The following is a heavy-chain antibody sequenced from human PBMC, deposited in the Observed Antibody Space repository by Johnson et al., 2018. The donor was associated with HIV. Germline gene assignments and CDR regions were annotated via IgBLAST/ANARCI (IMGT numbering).Heavy chain of an antibody. CDR3: ARDKDYGGNHAAFDI. Sequence: VQLVESGGGLVQPGGSLRLSCAVSGFTFSSYAMSWVRQAPGKGLEWVSAISGSGGSTYYADSVKGRFTISRDNSKNTLYLQMESLRADDTALYYCARDKDYGGNHAAFDIWGQGTMVTVSS. J-gene: IGHJ3*02. CDR1: GFTFSSYA. D-gene: IGHD4-23*01. CDR2: ISGSGGST. V-gene: IGHV3-23*04.